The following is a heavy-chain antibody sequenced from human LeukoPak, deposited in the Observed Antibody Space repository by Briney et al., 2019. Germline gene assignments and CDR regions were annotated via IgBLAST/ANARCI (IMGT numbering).Heavy chain of an antibody. V-gene: IGHV3-66*01. CDR1: GFSVNTNY. CDR2: LYSGGGA. D-gene: IGHD2-15*01. J-gene: IGHJ3*02. CDR3: ARGKTSDDIVEDAFD. Sequence: GGSLRLSCAASGFSVNTNYMTWVRQAPGKGLEWVSVLYSGGGAYYADSVKDRFTISRDYSQNTLLLQMNNLRDEDTALYYCARGKTSDDIVEDAFDMGPRDNGRRLF.